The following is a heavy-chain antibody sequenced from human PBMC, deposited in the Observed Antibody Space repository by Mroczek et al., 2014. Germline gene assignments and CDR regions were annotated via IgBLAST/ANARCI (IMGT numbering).Heavy chain of an antibody. CDR2: IYYSGST. J-gene: IGHJ2*01. D-gene: IGHD3-22*01. Sequence: VQLVESGPGLVKPSETLSLTCTVSGGSISSSSYYWGWIRQPPGKGLEWIGSIYYSGSTYYNPSLKSRVTISVDTSKNQFSLKLSSVTAADTAVYYCARVGYYYDSSGYGLNRHREWYFDPWGRGTLVTVSS. CDR1: GGSISSSSYY. V-gene: IGHV4-39*01. CDR3: ARVGYYYDSSGYGLNRHREWYFDP.